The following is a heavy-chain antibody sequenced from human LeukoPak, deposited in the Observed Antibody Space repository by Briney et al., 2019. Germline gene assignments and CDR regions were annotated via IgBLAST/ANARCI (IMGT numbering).Heavy chain of an antibody. D-gene: IGHD3-22*01. V-gene: IGHV3-11*04. J-gene: IGHJ4*02. CDR1: GFTFSGYY. Sequence: PGGSLRLSCAASGFTFSGYYMSWIRQAPGKGLEWVSYISSSGNTIYYADSVKGRFTISRDNAKNSLYLQMNSLRAEDTAVYYCARVFQYYDSSGPSDYWGQGTLVTVSS. CDR2: ISSSGNTI. CDR3: ARVFQYYDSSGPSDY.